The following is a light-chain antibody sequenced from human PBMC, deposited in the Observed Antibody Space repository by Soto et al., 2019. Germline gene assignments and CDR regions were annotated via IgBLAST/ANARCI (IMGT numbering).Light chain of an antibody. CDR3: SSYTASSTLV. CDR2: DVS. CDR1: SSDVGGYKF. J-gene: IGLJ3*02. V-gene: IGLV2-14*01. Sequence: QSVLTQPASVSGSPGQSITISCTGTSSDVGGYKFVSWYQQQPGKAPKLIIYDVSNRPSGVSNRFSGSKSGNTASLTISGLQAEDEADYYCSSYTASSTLVFGGGTQLTVL.